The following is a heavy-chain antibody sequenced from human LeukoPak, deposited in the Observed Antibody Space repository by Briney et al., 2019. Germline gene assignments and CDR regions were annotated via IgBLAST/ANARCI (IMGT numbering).Heavy chain of an antibody. V-gene: IGHV3-21*01. D-gene: IGHD2-2*01. CDR2: ISSGSSYI. CDR1: GFTFSSYS. J-gene: IGHJ4*02. CDR3: ARGRPDIVVVPAATIDY. Sequence: GGSLRLSCAASGFTFSSYSMNWVRQAPGKGLEWVSSISSGSSYIYYADSVKGRFTISRDNAKNSLYLQMNSLRAEDTAVYYCARGRPDIVVVPAATIDYWGQGTLVTVSS.